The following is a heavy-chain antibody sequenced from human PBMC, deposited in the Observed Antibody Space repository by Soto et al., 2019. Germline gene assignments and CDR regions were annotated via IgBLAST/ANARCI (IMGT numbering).Heavy chain of an antibody. CDR3: ARDSGQQLSSPDY. CDR1: GFTFSSYA. V-gene: IGHV3-30-3*01. Sequence: QVQLVESGGGVVQPGRSLRLSCAASGFTFSSYAMHWVRQAPGKGLEWVAVISYDGSNKYYAGSVKGRFTISRDNSKNTLYLQMNSLRAEDTAVYYCARDSGQQLSSPDYWGQGTLVTVSS. CDR2: ISYDGSNK. D-gene: IGHD6-13*01. J-gene: IGHJ4*02.